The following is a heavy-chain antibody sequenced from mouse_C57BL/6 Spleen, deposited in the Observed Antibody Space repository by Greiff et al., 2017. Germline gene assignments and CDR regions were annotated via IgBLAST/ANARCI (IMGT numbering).Heavy chain of an antibody. J-gene: IGHJ2*01. CDR3: AREDDYDASYFDY. V-gene: IGHV5-4*01. CDR2: ISDGGSYT. D-gene: IGHD2-4*01. CDR1: GFTFSSYA. Sequence: EVKLMESGGGLVKPGGSLKLSCAASGFTFSSYAMSWVRQTPEKRLEWVATISDGGSYTYYPDNVKGRFTISRDNAKNNLYLQMSHLKSEDTAMYYCAREDDYDASYFDYWGQGTTLTVSS.